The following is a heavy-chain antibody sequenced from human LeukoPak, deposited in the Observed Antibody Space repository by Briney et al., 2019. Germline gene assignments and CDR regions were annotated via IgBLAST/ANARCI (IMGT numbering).Heavy chain of an antibody. J-gene: IGHJ4*02. Sequence: GGSVTLSCAASGFMFNHHAMPWVRQAPGNGLEWVGVIWSDKSNRFYADYVRGRFTISREDSRKTVYLQMERMTAEDTAIYYCAKDAQRGFDYSKSLEYWGQGALVTVAS. CDR1: GFMFNHHA. D-gene: IGHD4-11*01. CDR3: AKDAQRGFDYSKSLEY. CDR2: IWSDKSNR. V-gene: IGHV3-33*06.